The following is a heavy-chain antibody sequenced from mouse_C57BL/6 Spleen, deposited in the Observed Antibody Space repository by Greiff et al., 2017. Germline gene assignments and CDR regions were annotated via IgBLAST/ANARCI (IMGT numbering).Heavy chain of an antibody. CDR1: GFTFSDYG. D-gene: IGHD2-12*01. Sequence: EVQRVESGGGLVKPGGSLKLSCAASGFTFSDYGMHWVRQAPEKGLEWVAYISSGSSTIYYADTVKGRFTISRDNAKNTLFLQMTSLRSEDTAMYYCAYSNDEDWYFDVWGTGTTVTVSS. CDR2: ISSGSSTI. V-gene: IGHV5-17*01. J-gene: IGHJ1*03. CDR3: AYSNDEDWYFDV.